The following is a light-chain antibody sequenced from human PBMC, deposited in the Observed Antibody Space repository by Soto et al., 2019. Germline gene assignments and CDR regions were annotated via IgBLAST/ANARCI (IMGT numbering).Light chain of an antibody. J-gene: IGLJ2*01. Sequence: SYELTQPPSVSVAPGQTARITCEGYNIGGKSVHWHQQKPGQAPVVVLHDDGDRPSGIPERFSGSNSGNTATLTIIRVEAGDEADYYCQVWDSSSDHVVFVGGTKLTVL. CDR2: DDG. CDR3: QVWDSSSDHVV. V-gene: IGLV3-21*02. CDR1: NIGGKS.